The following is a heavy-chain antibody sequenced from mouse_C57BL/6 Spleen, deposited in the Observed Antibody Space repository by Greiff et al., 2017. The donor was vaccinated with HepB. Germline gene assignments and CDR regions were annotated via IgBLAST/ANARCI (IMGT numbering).Heavy chain of an antibody. CDR3: TRGGYYGYDEAMDY. V-gene: IGHV1-15*01. CDR2: IDPETGGT. D-gene: IGHD2-2*01. J-gene: IGHJ4*01. CDR1: GYTFTDYE. Sequence: VQLQQSGAELVRPGASVTLSCKASGYTFTDYEMHWVKQTPVHGLEWIGAIDPETGGTAYNQKFKGKAILTADKSSSTAYMELRSLTSEDSAVYYCTRGGYYGYDEAMDYWGQGTSVTVAS.